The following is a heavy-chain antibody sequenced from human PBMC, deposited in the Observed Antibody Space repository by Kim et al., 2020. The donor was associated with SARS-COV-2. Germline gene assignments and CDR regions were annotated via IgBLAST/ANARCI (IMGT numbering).Heavy chain of an antibody. D-gene: IGHD3-22*01. V-gene: IGHV4-31*03. CDR2: IDFTGRT. CDR1: EASFRSGGHL. CDR3: ARAPLYVNSYESSDPPSEFYCAS. Sequence: SETLSLTCTVSEASFRSGGHLWGWVRQHPGRGLEWIGYIDFTGRTYYNPSLKGRLTISIDPSANQFSLPLRSVTAADTAVYFCARAPLYVNSYESSDPPSEFYCASWGQGALVTVSS. J-gene: IGHJ4*02.